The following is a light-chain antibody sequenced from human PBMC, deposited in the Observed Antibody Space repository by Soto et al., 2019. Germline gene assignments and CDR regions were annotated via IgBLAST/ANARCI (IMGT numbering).Light chain of an antibody. CDR3: SSYTSSSPLTCV. CDR2: DVS. J-gene: IGLJ1*01. CDR1: SSDVGGYNY. Sequence: QSALTQPASVSGSPGQSITISCTGTSSDVGGYNYVSWYQQHPGTAPKLMIYDVSNRPSGVSNRFSGSKSGNTASLTISGLQAEDEADYYCSSYTSSSPLTCVFGTGTKLTVL. V-gene: IGLV2-14*01.